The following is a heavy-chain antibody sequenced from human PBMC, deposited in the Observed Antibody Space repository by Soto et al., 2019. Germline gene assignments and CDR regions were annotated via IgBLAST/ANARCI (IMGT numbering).Heavy chain of an antibody. CDR2: VSSYNGNT. CDR1: GYTFTDHG. J-gene: IGHJ4*02. CDR3: AREVEGSYSPADF. Sequence: ASVKVSCKTSGYTFTDHGIDWVRQAPGQGLEWVGWVSSYNGNTNYAYNLKDRVIMTTDASTSTAYMELRGLRSDDTAVYYRAREVEGSYSPADFWGQGTLGTVS. V-gene: IGHV1-18*01. D-gene: IGHD3-10*01.